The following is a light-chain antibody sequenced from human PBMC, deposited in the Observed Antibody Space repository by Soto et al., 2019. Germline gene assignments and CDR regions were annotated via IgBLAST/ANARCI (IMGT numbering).Light chain of an antibody. Sequence: EIVMTQSPASLSVSPGDGATLSCRASQSVASNVAWYQQKPGQGPRLLIHGASTRAVGVPARFSGSGSGTDFTITISSLQSEDFAVYYCQQYHTWPPQYTFGQGTKLQIK. V-gene: IGKV3-15*01. CDR2: GAS. J-gene: IGKJ2*01. CDR3: QQYHTWPPQYT. CDR1: QSVASN.